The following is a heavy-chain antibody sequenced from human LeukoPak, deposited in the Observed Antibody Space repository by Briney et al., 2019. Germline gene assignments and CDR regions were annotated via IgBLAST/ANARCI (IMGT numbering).Heavy chain of an antibody. CDR1: GYTFTSYG. V-gene: IGHV1-18*01. Sequence: ASVKVSCKASGYTFTSYGISWVRQAPGQGLEWMGWISAYNGNTNYAQKLQGRVTMTTDTSTSTAYMELRSLRSDDTAVYYCARVPSVLRFLXWSXXXRXYYGMDVWGQGTLVTV. J-gene: IGHJ6*02. D-gene: IGHD3-3*01. CDR3: ARVPSVLRFLXWSXXXRXYYGMDV. CDR2: ISAYNGNT.